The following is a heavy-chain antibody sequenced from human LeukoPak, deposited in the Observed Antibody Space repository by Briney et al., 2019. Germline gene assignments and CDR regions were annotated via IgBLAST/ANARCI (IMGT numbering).Heavy chain of an antibody. CDR1: GFTFSSYW. Sequence: SGGSLRLPCAASGFTFSSYWMHWVRQAPWKGLVWVSRINSDGSSTSYADSVKGRFTISRDNSKRSLYLQMNSLRPEDAATYYCAKSRATTADPDAFDVWGQGTVVTVYS. CDR3: AKSRATTADPDAFDV. J-gene: IGHJ3*01. V-gene: IGHV3-74*01. D-gene: IGHD1-1*01. CDR2: INSDGSST.